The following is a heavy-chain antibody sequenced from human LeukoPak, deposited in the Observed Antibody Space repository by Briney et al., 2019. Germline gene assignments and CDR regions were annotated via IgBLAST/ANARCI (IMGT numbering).Heavy chain of an antibody. CDR3: ARGPGSRYLDY. D-gene: IGHD3-10*01. CDR2: IYYSGST. Sequence: PSETLSLTCTVTGGSINTYYGSWIRQPPGKGLEWIGYIYYSGSTKYNPSLERRISISVDTSKNQFSLRLSSVTAAGRAVYYCARGPGSRYLDYWGQGILVTVSS. J-gene: IGHJ4*02. CDR1: GGSINTYY. V-gene: IGHV4-59*01.